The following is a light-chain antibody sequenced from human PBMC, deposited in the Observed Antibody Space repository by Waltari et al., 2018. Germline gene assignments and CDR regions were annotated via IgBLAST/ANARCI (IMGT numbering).Light chain of an antibody. CDR2: EVS. CDR1: SSAVGGYQL. V-gene: IGLV2-8*01. J-gene: IGLJ3*02. Sequence: QSALTQPPSASGSPGQSVTLPCTGTSSAVGGYQLGSWYQHHPGKAPKFMIYEVSKRPSGVPDRFSGSKSGNTASLTVSGLQAEDEADYYCSSYAGSNTWVFGGGTKLTVL. CDR3: SSYAGSNTWV.